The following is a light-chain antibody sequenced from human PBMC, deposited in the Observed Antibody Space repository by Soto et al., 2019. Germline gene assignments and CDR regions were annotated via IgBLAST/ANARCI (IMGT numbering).Light chain of an antibody. CDR2: DGT. Sequence: QSSLTQPASLSGSPGQSVTISCSDVGSYGVVSWYQQHPGKVPKLMIYDGTQRPSGVSDRFSGSKSANTASLTISGLQAEDEADYYCSLDAGPNTYVFGSGTKVTVL. V-gene: IGLV2-23*01. J-gene: IGLJ1*01. CDR3: SLDAGPNTYV. CDR1: DVGSYGV.